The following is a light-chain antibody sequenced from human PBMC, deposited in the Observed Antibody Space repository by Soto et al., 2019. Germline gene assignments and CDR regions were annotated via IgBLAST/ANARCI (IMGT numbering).Light chain of an antibody. CDR2: DSS. CDR3: QQLSHYPYT. J-gene: IGKJ2*01. Sequence: IPLTQSPSFLSASVEDRVTISCRASYDISSSLAWYQQEPGKPPKLLIYDSSTLQPGVPSRFTGSGSGRKFTLTISGLQFGDFATYFCQQLSHYPYTFGQGTKLEV. V-gene: IGKV1-9*01. CDR1: YDISSS.